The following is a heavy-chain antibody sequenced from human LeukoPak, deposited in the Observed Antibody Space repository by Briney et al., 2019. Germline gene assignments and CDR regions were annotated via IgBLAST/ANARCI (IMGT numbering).Heavy chain of an antibody. CDR3: ARGRELVVDAFDI. J-gene: IGHJ3*02. Sequence: ASVKVSCKASGYTFTGYYMNWVRQAPGQGLEWMGGINPNSGDTNYAQKFQGRVTMTRDTSISTAYMEVSWLRSDDTAVYYCARGRELVVDAFDIWGQGTMVTVSS. D-gene: IGHD1-26*01. CDR2: INPNSGDT. V-gene: IGHV1-2*02. CDR1: GYTFTGYY.